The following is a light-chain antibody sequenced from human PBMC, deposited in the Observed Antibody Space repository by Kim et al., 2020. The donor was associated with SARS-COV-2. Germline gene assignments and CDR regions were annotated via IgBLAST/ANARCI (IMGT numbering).Light chain of an antibody. CDR1: SSDVGGYNY. J-gene: IGLJ1*01. Sequence: QSALTQPASVSGSPGQSITISCTGTSSDVGGYNYVSWYQQRPGKAPKLMIYDVSKRPSWVSNRFSGSKSGNTASLTISGLQAEDEADYCCSSYTSSSPLYVFGTGTKVTVL. CDR2: DVS. V-gene: IGLV2-14*01. CDR3: SSYTSSSPLYV.